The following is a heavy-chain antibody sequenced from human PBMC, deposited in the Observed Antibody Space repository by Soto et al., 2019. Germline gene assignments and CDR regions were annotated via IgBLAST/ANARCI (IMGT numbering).Heavy chain of an antibody. CDR1: GYSFSIYW. D-gene: IGHD3-9*01. CDR2: IYPGDPYT. Sequence: GQSLKISCKASGYSFSIYWIGRVRQMPGKGLEWMGIIYPGDPYTNYSPSFQGHVTISADKSISTAYLQWSSLKASDTAMYYYARHELRYDPRAHLPRTFDYWGQGTLVTVSS. V-gene: IGHV5-51*01. CDR3: ARHELRYDPRAHLPRTFDY. J-gene: IGHJ4*02.